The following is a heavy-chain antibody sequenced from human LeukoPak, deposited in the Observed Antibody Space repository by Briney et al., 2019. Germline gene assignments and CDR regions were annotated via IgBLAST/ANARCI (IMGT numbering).Heavy chain of an antibody. CDR1: GGTFSSYA. V-gene: IGHV1-69*05. CDR3: ATTPYYDSSGYPSPFDY. J-gene: IGHJ4*02. Sequence: ASVKVSCKASGGTFSSYAFSWVRQAPGQGLEWMGGIIPIFGTANYAQKFQGRVTITTDESTSTAYMELSSLRSEDTAVYYCATTPYYDSSGYPSPFDYWGQGTLVTVSS. D-gene: IGHD3-22*01. CDR2: IIPIFGTA.